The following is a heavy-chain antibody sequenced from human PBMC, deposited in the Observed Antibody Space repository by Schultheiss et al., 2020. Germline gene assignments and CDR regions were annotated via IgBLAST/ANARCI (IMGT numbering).Heavy chain of an antibody. J-gene: IGHJ4*02. CDR1: GGSISNTNYY. CDR2: IHYTGTT. Sequence: SETLSLTCTVSGGSISNTNYYWGWIRQPPGKGLEWIGSIHYTGTTYYNPSLWSRVTISVDTSKNQYSLKLSSVTAADTAVYYCARDRFIFHSSSSLDYWGQGTLVTVSS. V-gene: IGHV4-39*02. D-gene: IGHD6-13*01. CDR3: ARDRFIFHSSSSLDY.